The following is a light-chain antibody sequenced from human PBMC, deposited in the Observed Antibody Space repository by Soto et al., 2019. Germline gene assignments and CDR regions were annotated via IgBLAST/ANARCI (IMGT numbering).Light chain of an antibody. V-gene: IGLV2-14*01. Sequence: QYVMTQAASVSGSPGKTITISCTGTSSDVGGYNYVSWYQQHPGKAPKLMIYDVSNRPSGVSNRFSGSKSGNTASLTISGLQAEDEADYYCNSYTSSSTHVFGAGTKVTVL. J-gene: IGLJ1*01. CDR2: DVS. CDR1: SSDVGGYNY. CDR3: NSYTSSSTHV.